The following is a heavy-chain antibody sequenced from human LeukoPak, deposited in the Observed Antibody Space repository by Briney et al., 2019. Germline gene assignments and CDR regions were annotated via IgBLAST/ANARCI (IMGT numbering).Heavy chain of an antibody. J-gene: IGHJ6*03. Sequence: SETLSLTCTVSGGSVNSGRYYWAWIRQPPGKGLEYIGYVYYSGTTDYNPSLKSRVTISLDTSKNQFSLKLTSVTAADTAVYYCARRTGETTRIYYYYYMDVWGKGTTVIVS. CDR2: VYYSGTT. CDR1: GGSVNSGRYY. CDR3: ARRTGETTRIYYYYYMDV. V-gene: IGHV4-39*01. D-gene: IGHD2-8*02.